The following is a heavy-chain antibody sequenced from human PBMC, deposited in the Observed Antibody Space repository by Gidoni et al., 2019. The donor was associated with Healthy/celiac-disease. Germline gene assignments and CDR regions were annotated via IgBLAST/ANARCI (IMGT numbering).Heavy chain of an antibody. Sequence: EVQLLESGGGLVQPGGSLRLSCAASGFTFSSYAMGWVRQAPGKGLEWVACISGSGGSTYYADSVKGRFTISRDNSKNTLYLQMNSLRAEDTAVYYCAKVSCSGGSCHFDYWGQGTLVTVSS. CDR3: AKVSCSGGSCHFDY. D-gene: IGHD2-15*01. V-gene: IGHV3-23*01. CDR1: GFTFSSYA. CDR2: ISGSGGST. J-gene: IGHJ4*02.